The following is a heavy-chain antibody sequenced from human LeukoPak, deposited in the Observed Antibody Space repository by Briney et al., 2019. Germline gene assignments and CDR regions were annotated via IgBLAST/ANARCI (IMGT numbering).Heavy chain of an antibody. CDR1: GGSISSRSDY. Sequence: PSETLTLPCTVSGGSISSRSDYCAWIRQPPGKGLEWIGSIYYSGSTYYNPSLKSRVTISVDTSKNQFSLKLSSETDAYTVVSYCARQEPAVCFRPQIENDFDSSSCHANFQHWGQGTLVTVSS. V-gene: IGHV4-39*01. CDR2: IYYSGST. CDR3: ARQEPAVCFRPQIENDFDSSSCHANFQH. J-gene: IGHJ1*01. D-gene: IGHD6-13*01.